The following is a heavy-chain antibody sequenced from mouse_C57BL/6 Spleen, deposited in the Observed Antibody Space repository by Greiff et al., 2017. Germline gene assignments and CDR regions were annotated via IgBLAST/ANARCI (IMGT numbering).Heavy chain of an antibody. V-gene: IGHV1-22*01. J-gene: IGHJ1*03. CDR3: ARCGSSWWYFDV. CDR2: INPNNGGT. Sequence: VQLKESGPELVKPGASVKMSCKASGYTFTDYNMHWVKQSHGKSLEWIGYINPNNGGTSYNQKFKGKATLTVNKSSSTAYMELRSLTSEDSAVYYCARCGSSWWYFDVWGTGTTVTVSS. D-gene: IGHD1-1*01. CDR1: GYTFTDYN.